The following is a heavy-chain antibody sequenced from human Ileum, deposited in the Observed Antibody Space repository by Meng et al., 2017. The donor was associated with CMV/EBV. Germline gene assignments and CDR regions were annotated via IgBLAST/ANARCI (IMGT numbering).Heavy chain of an antibody. Sequence: GESLKISCAASGFGFSHFEMNWVRQAPGKGLEWLSYISGGGTTKYADSVKGRFIISRDNAKNSLFLQMNSLRAEDTALYYCVGGGLYYFDYWGQGTLVTVSS. CDR1: GFGFSHFE. CDR2: ISGGGTT. V-gene: IGHV3-48*03. J-gene: IGHJ4*02. CDR3: VGGGLYYFDY. D-gene: IGHD2-15*01.